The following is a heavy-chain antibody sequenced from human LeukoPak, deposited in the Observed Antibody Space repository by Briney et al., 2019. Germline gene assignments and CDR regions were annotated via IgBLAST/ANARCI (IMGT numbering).Heavy chain of an antibody. J-gene: IGHJ5*02. CDR2: IDPSDSYT. CDR3: ARLTISPKNWFDP. Sequence: GESLKISCKGSGYSLTSYWISWVRQMPGKGLEWMGRIDPSDSYTNYSPSFQGHVTISADKSISTAYLQWSSLKASDTAMYYCARLTISPKNWFDPWGQGTLVTVSS. D-gene: IGHD3-3*01. CDR1: GYSLTSYW. V-gene: IGHV5-10-1*01.